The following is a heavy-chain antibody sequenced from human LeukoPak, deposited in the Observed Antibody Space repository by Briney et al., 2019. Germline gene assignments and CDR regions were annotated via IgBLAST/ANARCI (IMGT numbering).Heavy chain of an antibody. D-gene: IGHD6-13*01. CDR3: ARAVGEQQLVLDY. CDR1: GGTFSSHA. CDR2: INPNSGGT. J-gene: IGHJ4*02. Sequence: ASVTVSCKASGGTFSSHAINWVRQAPGQGLEWMGRINPNSGGTNYAQKFQGRVTMTRDTSISTAYMELSRLRSDDTAVYYCARAVGEQQLVLDYWGQGTLVTVSS. V-gene: IGHV1-2*06.